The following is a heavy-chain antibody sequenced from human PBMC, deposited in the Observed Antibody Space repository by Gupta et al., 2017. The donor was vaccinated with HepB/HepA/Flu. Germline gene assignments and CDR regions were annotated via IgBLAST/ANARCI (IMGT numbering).Heavy chain of an antibody. CDR2: ISDDGGKK. Sequence: QVQLVESGGGVVQPGRSLRLSCAASGFPFSNFAMHWVRQAPGKGLEWVAVISDDGGKKSYADSVKGRFTMSRDNSKNTLYLQMDSLRGEDTAVYYCARPTAEASWYDFHFWGRGILVTVSS. V-gene: IGHV3-30-3*01. D-gene: IGHD2-15*01. J-gene: IGHJ4*02. CDR1: GFPFSNFA. CDR3: ARPTAEASWYDFHF.